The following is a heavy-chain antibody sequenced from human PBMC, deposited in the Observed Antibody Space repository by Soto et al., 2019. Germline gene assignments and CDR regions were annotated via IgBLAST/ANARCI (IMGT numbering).Heavy chain of an antibody. J-gene: IGHJ6*02. CDR3: ARDLRLEQWLDYYSYYGMDV. D-gene: IGHD6-19*01. V-gene: IGHV3-33*01. CDR1: GFTFSSYG. Sequence: GGSLRLSCAASGFTFSSYGMHWVRQAPGKGLEWVAVIWYDGSNKYYADSVKGRFTISRDNSKNTLYLQMNSLRAEDTAVYYCARDLRLEQWLDYYSYYGMDVWGQGTTVTVSS. CDR2: IWYDGSNK.